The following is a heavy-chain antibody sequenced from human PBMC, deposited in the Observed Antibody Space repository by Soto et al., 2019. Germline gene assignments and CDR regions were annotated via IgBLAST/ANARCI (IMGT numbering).Heavy chain of an antibody. V-gene: IGHV2-5*02. J-gene: IGHJ6*03. CDR2: IYWDDDK. CDR3: ALQQGRYCSGGSCFHYYYYCYMDV. Sequence: HITLKESGPTLVKPTQTLTLTCTFSGFSLSTSGVGVGWIRQPPGKALEWLALIYWDDDKRYSPSLKSRLTITKDTSKNLVVLTMTNMDPVDTATYYCALQQGRYCSGGSCFHYYYYCYMDVWGKGTTVTVSS. D-gene: IGHD2-15*01. CDR1: GFSLSTSGVG.